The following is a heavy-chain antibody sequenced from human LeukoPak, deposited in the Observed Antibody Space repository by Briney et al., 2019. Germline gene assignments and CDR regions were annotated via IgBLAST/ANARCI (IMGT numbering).Heavy chain of an antibody. CDR1: GGSMSPYH. CDR3: ARAVSGRFDY. J-gene: IGHJ4*02. D-gene: IGHD6-19*01. V-gene: IGHV4-59*12. Sequence: SETLSLTCTVSGGSMSPYHWGWIRQPPGKGLEWTGYIYFSGSTNYNPSLKSRVTISVDTSKNQFSLKLSSVTAADTTIYYCARAVSGRFDYWGQGTLVTVSS. CDR2: IYFSGST.